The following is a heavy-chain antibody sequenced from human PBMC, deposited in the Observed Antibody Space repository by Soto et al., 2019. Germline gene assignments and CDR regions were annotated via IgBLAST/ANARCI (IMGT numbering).Heavy chain of an antibody. J-gene: IGHJ6*03. CDR1: GGSISSYY. CDR2: IYYSGST. Sequence: ASETLSLTCTVSGGSISSYYWSWIRQPPGKGLEWIGYIYYSGSTNYNPSLKSRVTISVDTSKNQFSLKLSSVTAADTAVYYCAREAVTVTSNYYYYMDVWGKGTTVTVSS. V-gene: IGHV4-59*12. CDR3: AREAVTVTSNYYYYMDV. D-gene: IGHD4-17*01.